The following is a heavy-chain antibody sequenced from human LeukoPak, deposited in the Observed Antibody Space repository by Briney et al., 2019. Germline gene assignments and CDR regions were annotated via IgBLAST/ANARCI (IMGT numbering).Heavy chain of an antibody. CDR1: GFTFDDYG. Sequence: GGSLRLSCAASGFTFDDYGMSWVRQAPGKGLEWVSGINWNGGSTGYADSVKGRFTISRDNAKNSLYLQMNSLRAEDTALYYCAREGYGSYYYYYYMDVWGKGTTVTVSS. CDR3: AREGYGSYYYYYYMDV. J-gene: IGHJ6*03. D-gene: IGHD1-26*01. CDR2: INWNGGST. V-gene: IGHV3-20*04.